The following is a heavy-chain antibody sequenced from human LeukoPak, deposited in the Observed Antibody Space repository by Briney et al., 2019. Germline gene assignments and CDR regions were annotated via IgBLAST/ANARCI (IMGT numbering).Heavy chain of an antibody. CDR1: GFTVNSAF. CDR2: IKSETDGGTI. CDR3: TAKPFVSVRDY. J-gene: IGHJ4*02. V-gene: IGHV3-15*01. Sequence: TPGGSLTLSCAVSGFTVNSAFVTWVRQPPGKGLDYVGRIKSETDGGTIDYAAPVKGRCTISRDDSKNTLFLKMKSLKTEDTAVYYCTAKPFVSVRDYWGQGTLVTVSS. D-gene: IGHD2-15*01.